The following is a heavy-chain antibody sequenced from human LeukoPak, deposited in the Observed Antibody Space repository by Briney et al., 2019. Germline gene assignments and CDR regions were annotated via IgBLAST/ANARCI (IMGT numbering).Heavy chain of an antibody. D-gene: IGHD3-3*01. V-gene: IGHV3-23*01. CDR3: AKGGFGYLDY. CDR1: GFTFSNNG. Sequence: GGSLRLSCAASGFTFSNNGMSWVRQAPGKGLEWVSTISGSGSSTYYADSVKGRFTISRDNSKNTLFLQMNSPRAEYTAVYHCAKGGFGYLDYWGQGTLVTVSS. CDR2: ISGSGSST. J-gene: IGHJ4*02.